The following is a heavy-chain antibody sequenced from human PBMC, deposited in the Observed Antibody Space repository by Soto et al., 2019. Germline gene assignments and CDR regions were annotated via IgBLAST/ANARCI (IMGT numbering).Heavy chain of an antibody. CDR1: GGSISGGGYY. CDR3: ARSILN. J-gene: IGHJ4*02. Sequence: QVQLQGSGPGLVKPSQTLSLTCTVSGGSISGGGYYWNWIRQHPGKGLEWIGYIYYSGSTYYNPSLKSRGTISVDTSKNQFSLKLSSVTAADTAVYYCARSILNWGQGTLVTVSS. D-gene: IGHD2-8*02. CDR2: IYYSGST. V-gene: IGHV4-31*03.